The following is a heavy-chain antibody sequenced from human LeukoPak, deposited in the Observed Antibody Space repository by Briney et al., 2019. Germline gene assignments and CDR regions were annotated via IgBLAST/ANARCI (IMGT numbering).Heavy chain of an antibody. CDR2: ISGNGGNT. CDR1: GFTFSSYA. V-gene: IGHV3-23*01. D-gene: IGHD2-2*01. CDR3: VSFYETY. Sequence: GGSLRLSCAASGFTFSSYAMSWVRQAPGKGLEWVSTISGNGGNTYYADSVKGRFTISRDNSKNTVYLQMNNLRAEDTAVYYCVSFYETYWGRGTLVTVSS. J-gene: IGHJ4*02.